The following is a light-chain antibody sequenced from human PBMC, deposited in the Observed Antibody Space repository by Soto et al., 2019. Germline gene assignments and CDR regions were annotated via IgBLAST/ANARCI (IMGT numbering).Light chain of an antibody. CDR2: GAS. CDR1: HTISTY. J-gene: IGKJ2*01. Sequence: DILMTQSPSSLSASIGDRITITCRAGHTISTYLNWYQQRPGKAPKLLIYGASILQGGVPSRFSGSGSGTDFTLTISSLQPEDFATYYCQQSYSTPHTFGQGTKLEIK. V-gene: IGKV1-39*01. CDR3: QQSYSTPHT.